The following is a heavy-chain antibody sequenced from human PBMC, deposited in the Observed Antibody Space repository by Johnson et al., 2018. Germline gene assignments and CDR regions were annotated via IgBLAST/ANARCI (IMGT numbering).Heavy chain of an antibody. CDR1: GFTFSSYG. J-gene: IGHJ3*02. CDR3: AKDVCGGDCRHAVSGFDI. D-gene: IGHD2-21*02. CDR2: ISFDGSNK. V-gene: IGHV3-30*18. Sequence: QVQLVESGGGVVQXGRSLRLSCAASGFTFSSYGTHWVRQAPGKGLDWVAVISFDGSNKYYADSMKCLFTRSRDSSKNMLYLQINSLRGEDTAGYYCAKDVCGGDCRHAVSGFDIWGQGTVVIVSS.